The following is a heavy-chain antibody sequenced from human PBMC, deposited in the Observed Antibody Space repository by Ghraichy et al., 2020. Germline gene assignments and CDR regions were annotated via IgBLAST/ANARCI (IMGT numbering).Heavy chain of an antibody. CDR1: GFTVSSTY. D-gene: IGHD6-13*01. CDR2: IYSGGST. CDR3: ARCPPFIAAAGIVSDY. V-gene: IGHV3-53*01. Sequence: GGSLRLSCAASGFTVSSTYMSWVRQAPGKGLEWVSVIYSGGSTYYADSVKGRFTISRDNSKNTLYLQMNSLRAEDTAVYYCARCPPFIAAAGIVSDYWGQGTLVTVSS. J-gene: IGHJ4*02.